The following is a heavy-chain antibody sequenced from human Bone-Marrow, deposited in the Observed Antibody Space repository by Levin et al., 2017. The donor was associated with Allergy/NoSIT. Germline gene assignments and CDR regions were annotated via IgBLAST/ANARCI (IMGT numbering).Heavy chain of an antibody. D-gene: IGHD5-18*01. CDR1: EFTVSRNY. CDR3: ARKTYTLDTVMVLPGDV. Sequence: GESLKISCAASEFTVSRNYMTWVRQAPGKGLEWVSLIYSGGDTDYADSVKGRFTISRDNSRNTLYLQMNSLRAADTAVYYCARKTYTLDTVMVLPGDVWGKGTTVTVSS. J-gene: IGHJ6*04. CDR2: IYSGGDT. V-gene: IGHV3-66*02.